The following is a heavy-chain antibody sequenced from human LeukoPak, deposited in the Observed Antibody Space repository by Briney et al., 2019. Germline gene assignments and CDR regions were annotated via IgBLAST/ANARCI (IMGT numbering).Heavy chain of an antibody. CDR2: INPPCRST. D-gene: IGHD2-2*01. V-gene: IGHV1-46*01. Sequence: ASLKVSCKASGYTFTSHYMHWVRQTPAQALEWMEIINPPCRSTSYAQKCQGRVTMTRDTSTSTVYMELSSLRSEDTAVYYCARDPAVPAAMGGDYYYGMDVWGQGTTVTVSS. CDR3: ARDPAVPAAMGGDYYYGMDV. J-gene: IGHJ6*02. CDR1: GYTFTSHY.